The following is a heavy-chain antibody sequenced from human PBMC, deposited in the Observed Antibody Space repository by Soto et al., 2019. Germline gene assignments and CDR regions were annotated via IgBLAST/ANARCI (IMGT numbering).Heavy chain of an antibody. CDR1: GYTFTSYG. D-gene: IGHD5-12*01. J-gene: IGHJ4*01. CDR2: ISAYNGNT. Sequence: QVQLVQSGAEVKKPGASVKVSCKASGYTFTSYGISWVRQAPGQGLEWMGWISAYNGNTNYAQKLQGRVTMTTDTATSTAYVELRGLRSDDTAVYYCARVDSGYDYGFDYWGHGTLVTVSS. V-gene: IGHV1-18*01. CDR3: ARVDSGYDYGFDY.